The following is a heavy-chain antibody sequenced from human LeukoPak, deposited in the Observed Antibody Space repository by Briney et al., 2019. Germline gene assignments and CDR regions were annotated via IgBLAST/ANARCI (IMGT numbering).Heavy chain of an antibody. CDR2: IIPIFGTA. D-gene: IGHD6-19*01. CDR3: ARVAVAGRRSYWYFDL. Sequence: ASVKVSCKASGGTFSSYAISWVRQAPGQGLEWMGGIIPIFGTANYAQKFQGRVTITADESTSTAYMELSSLRSEDTAVYYCARVAVAGRRSYWYFDLWGRGTLVTVSS. CDR1: GGTFSSYA. J-gene: IGHJ2*01. V-gene: IGHV1-69*13.